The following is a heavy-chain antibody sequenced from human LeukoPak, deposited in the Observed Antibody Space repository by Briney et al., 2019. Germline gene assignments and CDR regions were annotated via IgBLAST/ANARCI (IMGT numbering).Heavy chain of an antibody. Sequence: SETLSLTCTVSGGSISSYYWSWIRQPPGKGLEWIGYIYYSGSTNYNPSLKSRVTISVDTSKNQFSLKLSSVTAADTAVYYCARVIPPWYSSGQRNWFDPWGQGTLVTVSS. D-gene: IGHD6-25*01. CDR3: ARVIPPWYSSGQRNWFDP. CDR1: GGSISSYY. J-gene: IGHJ5*02. CDR2: IYYSGST. V-gene: IGHV4-59*01.